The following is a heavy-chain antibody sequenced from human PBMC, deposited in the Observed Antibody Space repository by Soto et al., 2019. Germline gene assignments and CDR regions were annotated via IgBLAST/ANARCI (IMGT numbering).Heavy chain of an antibody. CDR3: ARGLAAAFYYYYYYGMDV. Sequence: SETLSLTWTVSGGSISSDYWSWIRQAPGKGPEWIGSIYNSGIMHYNPSLRNRLTMSVDTSKNQFSLKLTSVTAADMAVYYCARGLAAAFYYYYYYGMDVWGQGTTVTVSS. CDR2: IYNSGIM. CDR1: GGSISSDY. D-gene: IGHD6-13*01. J-gene: IGHJ6*02. V-gene: IGHV4-39*02.